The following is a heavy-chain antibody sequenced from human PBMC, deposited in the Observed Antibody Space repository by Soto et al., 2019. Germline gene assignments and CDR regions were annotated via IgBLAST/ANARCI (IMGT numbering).Heavy chain of an antibody. Sequence: PGESLKISCKGSGYSFTSYWIGWVRQMPGKGLEWMGIIYPGDSDTRYSPSFQGQVTISADKSISTAYLQWSSLKASDTAMYYCARHEAQGHSSSSGDYYSYGMDVWGQGTTVTVSS. D-gene: IGHD6-6*01. V-gene: IGHV5-51*01. CDR2: IYPGDSDT. CDR3: ARHEAQGHSSSSGDYYSYGMDV. CDR1: GYSFTSYW. J-gene: IGHJ6*02.